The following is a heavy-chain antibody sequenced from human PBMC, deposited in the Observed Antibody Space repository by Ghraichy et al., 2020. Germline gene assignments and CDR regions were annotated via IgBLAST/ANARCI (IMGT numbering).Heavy chain of an antibody. CDR1: GFTFSNYW. CDR2: INSDGSRI. D-gene: IGHD1-26*01. J-gene: IGHJ4*02. Sequence: GGSLRLSCTASGFTFSNYWMHWVRQTPGKGLLWVARINSDGSRITYADSVEGRFTISRDNAKNTVYLQMNSLRVEDTAVYYCERVGDYSGFDYWGQGTLVTASS. V-gene: IGHV3-74*01. CDR3: ERVGDYSGFDY.